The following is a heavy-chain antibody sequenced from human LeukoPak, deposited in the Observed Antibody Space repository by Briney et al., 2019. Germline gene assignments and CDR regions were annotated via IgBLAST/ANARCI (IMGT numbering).Heavy chain of an antibody. CDR2: INSDGSST. V-gene: IGHV3-74*01. CDR3: ARNDNIVVPPAYYYYYMDV. CDR1: GFTFNTYS. Sequence: GGSLRLSCEASGFTFNTYSMNWARQAPGKGLVWVSRINSDGSSTSYADSVKGRFTISRDNAKNTLYLQMNSLRAEDTAVYYCARNDNIVVPPAYYYYYMDVWGKGTTVTISS. D-gene: IGHD2-2*01. J-gene: IGHJ6*03.